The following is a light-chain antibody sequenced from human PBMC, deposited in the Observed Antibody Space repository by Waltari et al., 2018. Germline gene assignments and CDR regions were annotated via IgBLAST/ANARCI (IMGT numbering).Light chain of an antibody. Sequence: DIQMTQSPSSLSASVGDRVTITCRASQSISSYLNWYQQKPGKAPKLLIYAASSLQSGVPSRCRGSGSGTDFTLTISSLQPEDFATDYCQQSYSTPDTFGQGTKLEIK. V-gene: IGKV1-39*01. CDR2: AAS. CDR3: QQSYSTPDT. CDR1: QSISSY. J-gene: IGKJ2*01.